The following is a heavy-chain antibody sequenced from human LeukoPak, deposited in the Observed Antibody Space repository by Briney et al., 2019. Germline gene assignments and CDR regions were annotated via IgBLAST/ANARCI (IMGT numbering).Heavy chain of an antibody. CDR3: KSHYGSGSYLFDY. CDR2: IRSKAYGGTT. Sequence: GGSLRLSCTASGFTFGDYAMSWLRQAPGKGLEWVGFIRSKAYGGTTEYAASVKGRFTISRDDSKSIAYLQVNSLKTEDTAVCYCKSHYGSGSYLFDYWGQGTLVTVSS. CDR1: GFTFGDYA. D-gene: IGHD3-10*01. V-gene: IGHV3-49*03. J-gene: IGHJ4*02.